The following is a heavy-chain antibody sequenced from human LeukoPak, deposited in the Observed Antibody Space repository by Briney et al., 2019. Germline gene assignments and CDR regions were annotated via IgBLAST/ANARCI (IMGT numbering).Heavy chain of an antibody. V-gene: IGHV3-11*04. Sequence: LSLTCAVYGGSFSGYYWSWIRQPPGKGLEWVSYISSSGSTIYYADSVKGRFTISRDNAKNSLYLQMNSLRAEDTAVYYCARERTGGTLTWGQGTLVTVSS. J-gene: IGHJ5*02. CDR3: ARERTGGTLT. CDR2: ISSSGSTI. D-gene: IGHD2-15*01. CDR1: GGSFSGYY.